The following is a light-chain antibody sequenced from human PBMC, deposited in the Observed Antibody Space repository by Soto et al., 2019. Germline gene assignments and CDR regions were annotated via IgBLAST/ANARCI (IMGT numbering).Light chain of an antibody. Sequence: TQPASVSGSPGQSITISCTGTSSDVGGYNYVSWYQHHPGKAPKLMIYDVSNRPSGVSNRFSGSKSGNTASLIISGLQAEDEADYYCSSYTSSSTLSTYVFGTGTKVTVL. CDR1: SSDVGGYNY. CDR3: SSYTSSSTLSTYV. V-gene: IGLV2-14*03. CDR2: DVS. J-gene: IGLJ1*01.